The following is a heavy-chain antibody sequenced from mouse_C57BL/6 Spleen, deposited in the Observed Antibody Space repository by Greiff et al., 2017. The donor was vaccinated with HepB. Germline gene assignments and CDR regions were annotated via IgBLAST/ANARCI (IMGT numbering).Heavy chain of an antibody. CDR1: GYSFTGYY. Sequence: EVKLMESGPELVKPGASVKISCKASGYSFTGYYMNWVKQSPEKSLEWIGEINPSTGGTTYNQKFKAKATLTVDKSSSTAYMQLKSLTSEDSAVYYCASQSGGLYYGNYGEAMDYWGQGTSVTVSS. CDR2: INPSTGGT. CDR3: ASQSGGLYYGNYGEAMDY. D-gene: IGHD2-1*01. J-gene: IGHJ4*01. V-gene: IGHV1-42*01.